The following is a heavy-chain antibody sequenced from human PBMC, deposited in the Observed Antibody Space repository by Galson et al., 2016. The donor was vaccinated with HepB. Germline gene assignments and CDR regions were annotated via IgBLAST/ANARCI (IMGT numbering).Heavy chain of an antibody. V-gene: IGHV3-30*04. CDR3: ARDRLMITFGDVIAPAAYCFDN. CDR2: MSFDGSK. D-gene: IGHD3-16*02. J-gene: IGHJ4*02. CDR1: AFSFGNSI. Sequence: SLRLSCAESAFSFGNSIIHWVRQAPGKGLEWVTAMSFDGSKYYADSVRGRFTISRDNSKSTVYLQMNSPRAEDTALYYCARDRLMITFGDVIAPAAYCFDNWGQGTLVTVSS.